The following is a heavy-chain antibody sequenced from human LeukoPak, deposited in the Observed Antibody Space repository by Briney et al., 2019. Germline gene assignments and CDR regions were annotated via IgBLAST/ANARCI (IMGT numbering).Heavy chain of an antibody. Sequence: GGSLRLSCSASGFTFSSYAMHWVRQAPGKGLEYVSAISSNGGSTYYADSVKGRFTISRDNSKNTLYLQMSSLRAEDSAVYYCVTPRGGQRFLDQLDAFDIWGQGTMVTVSS. CDR1: GFTFSSYA. J-gene: IGHJ3*02. V-gene: IGHV3-64D*06. CDR2: ISSNGGST. CDR3: VTPRGGQRFLDQLDAFDI. D-gene: IGHD3-3*01.